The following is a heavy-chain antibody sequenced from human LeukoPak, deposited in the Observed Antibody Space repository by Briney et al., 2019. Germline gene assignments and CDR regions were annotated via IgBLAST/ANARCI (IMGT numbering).Heavy chain of an antibody. V-gene: IGHV4-59*01. CDR3: ARVYSIYWYFDL. CDR1: GGSISSYY. CDR2: IFYSGST. Sequence: SETLSLTSTVSGGSISSYYWSWIRQPPGKGLEWIGYIFYSGSTNYSPSLKSRVTISVDPSKNQFSLKLSSVTAADTAVYYCARVYSIYWYFDLWGRGTLVTVSS. J-gene: IGHJ2*01. D-gene: IGHD4-11*01.